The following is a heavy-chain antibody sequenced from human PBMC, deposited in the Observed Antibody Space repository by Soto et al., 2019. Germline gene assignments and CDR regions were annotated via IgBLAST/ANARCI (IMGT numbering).Heavy chain of an antibody. D-gene: IGHD3-22*01. CDR2: TYYRSQWLN. V-gene: IGHV6-1*01. J-gene: IGHJ4*02. CDR1: GDGVSSNSAA. CDR3: AREKGYDHDSSGPFDY. Sequence: SQTLSLTCXISGDGVSSNSAAWNWIRQSPSRGLEWLGRTYYRSQWLNDYADSVKSRITIKPDTSKNQFSLELDSVTPEDTAVYYCAREKGYDHDSSGPFDYWGLGTLVTVSS.